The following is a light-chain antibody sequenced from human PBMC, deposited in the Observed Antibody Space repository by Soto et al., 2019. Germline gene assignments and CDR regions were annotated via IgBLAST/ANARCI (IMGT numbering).Light chain of an antibody. V-gene: IGLV1-44*01. Sequence: QSVLTQPPSVSGTPGQRVTISCSGSSSNIGTNVVNWYQQFPGTAPKLLIFNNNNRPSGVPDRFSGSKSGSSASLAISGLLSEDEADYYSAGWDESLSGPVFGGGTQLTVL. CDR2: NNN. CDR1: SSNIGTNV. J-gene: IGLJ3*02. CDR3: AGWDESLSGPV.